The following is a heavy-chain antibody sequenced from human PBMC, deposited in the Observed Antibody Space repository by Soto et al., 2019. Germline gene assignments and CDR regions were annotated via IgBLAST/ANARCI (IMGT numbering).Heavy chain of an antibody. D-gene: IGHD6-19*01. J-gene: IGHJ4*02. Sequence: QVQLQQWGAGLLKPSETLSLTCAVYGGSFSGYYWSWIRQPPGKGLEWIGEINHSGSTNYNPSLMSRVTISVDTSKNQFSLKLSSATAADTAVYYCARGTAVAGTVFYEYYFDYWGQGTLVTVSS. V-gene: IGHV4-34*01. CDR2: INHSGST. CDR1: GGSFSGYY. CDR3: ARGTAVAGTVFYEYYFDY.